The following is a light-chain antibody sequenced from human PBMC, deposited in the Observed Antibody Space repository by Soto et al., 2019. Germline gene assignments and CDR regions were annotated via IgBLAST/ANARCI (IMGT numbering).Light chain of an antibody. CDR1: QSVRSD. CDR3: PLYTADS. J-gene: IGKJ4*02. Sequence: CRASQSVRSDLAWYQQKPGQTPRLVMYGASTRASGFPARFSGSGSGTELTLSSGRPHGTAFATYYCPLYTADSLAGGTKVDIK. CDR2: GAS. V-gene: IGKV3-15*01.